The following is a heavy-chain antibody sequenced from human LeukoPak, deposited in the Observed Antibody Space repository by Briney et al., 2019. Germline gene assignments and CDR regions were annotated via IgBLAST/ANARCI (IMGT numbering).Heavy chain of an antibody. CDR3: AKDITTKVIAAGGY. Sequence: GGSLRLSCAASGFTFSSYGMHWVRQAPGKGLEWVAFIRYDGSNKYYADSVKGRFTISRDNSKNTLYLQMNSLRAEGTAVYYCAKDITTKVIAAGGYWGQGTLVTVSS. D-gene: IGHD6-13*01. CDR1: GFTFSSYG. V-gene: IGHV3-30*02. J-gene: IGHJ4*02. CDR2: IRYDGSNK.